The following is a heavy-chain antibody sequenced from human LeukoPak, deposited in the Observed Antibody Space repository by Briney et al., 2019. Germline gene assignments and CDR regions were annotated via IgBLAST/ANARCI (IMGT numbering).Heavy chain of an antibody. CDR1: GFTFSSYS. CDR2: ISSSSSYI. Sequence: GGSLGLSCAASGFTFSSYSMNWVRQAPGKGLEWVSSISSSSSYIYYADSVKGRFTISRDNAKNSLYLQMNSLRAEDTAVYYCAGLDSYGYYYYGMDVWGKGTTVTVSS. D-gene: IGHD5-18*01. J-gene: IGHJ6*04. V-gene: IGHV3-21*01. CDR3: AGLDSYGYYYYGMDV.